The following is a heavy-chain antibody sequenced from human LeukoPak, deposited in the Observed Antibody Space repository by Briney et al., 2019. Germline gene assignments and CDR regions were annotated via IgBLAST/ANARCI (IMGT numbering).Heavy chain of an antibody. J-gene: IGHJ4*02. CDR2: IYHSGST. CDR1: GDSISTPKW. Sequence: SGTLSLTCAVSGDSISTPKWWSWIRQSPGKGLEWIGEIYHSGSTNYNPSLKSRVTISVDTSKNQFSLKLSPVTAADTAVYYCARVGVDYSGNIIKYFFDYWGQGTLVTVSS. CDR3: ARVGVDYSGNIIKYFFDY. V-gene: IGHV4-4*02. D-gene: IGHD4-23*01.